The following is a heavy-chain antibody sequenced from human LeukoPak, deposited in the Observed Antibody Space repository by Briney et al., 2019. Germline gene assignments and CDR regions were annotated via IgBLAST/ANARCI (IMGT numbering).Heavy chain of an antibody. Sequence: GGSLRLSCAASGFTFSSYGMHWVRQAPGKGLEWVAVIRYDASNKYYADAVKGRYTISRDNSKNTLYLQMNSLRAEDTAVYYCARDRAAADLDYWGQGTLVTVSS. CDR3: ARDRAAADLDY. CDR1: GFTFSSYG. V-gene: IGHV3-33*01. D-gene: IGHD6-13*01. CDR2: IRYDASNK. J-gene: IGHJ4*02.